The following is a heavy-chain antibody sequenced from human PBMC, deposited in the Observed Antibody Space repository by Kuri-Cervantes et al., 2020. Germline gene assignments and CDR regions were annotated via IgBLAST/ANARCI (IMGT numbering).Heavy chain of an antibody. J-gene: IGHJ4*02. V-gene: IGHV3-30*03. CDR2: ISYDGSNK. CDR3: AAGRSGGFFYFDY. CDR1: GFTFSSYG. D-gene: IGHD6-13*01. Sequence: GGSLRLSCAASGFTFSSYGMHWVRQAPGKGLEWVAVISYDGSNKYYADSVKGRFTISRDNSKSTLYLQMNSLRAEDTAVYYCAAGRSGGFFYFDYWGQGTLVTVSS.